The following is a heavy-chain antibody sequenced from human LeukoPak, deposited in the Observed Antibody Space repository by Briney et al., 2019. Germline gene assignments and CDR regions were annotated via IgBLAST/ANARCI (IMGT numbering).Heavy chain of an antibody. CDR2: ITSSSSHT. D-gene: IGHD5-18*01. J-gene: IGHJ4*02. CDR1: GFTFSSYW. Sequence: PGGSLRLSCAASGFTFSSYWMSWVRQAPGKALEWVSSITSSSSHTYYADSVKGRYTISRDNSKNTLYLQMNSLRAEDTAVYYCARHKPQYGYLDYWGQGTLVTVSS. V-gene: IGHV3-21*04. CDR3: ARHKPQYGYLDY.